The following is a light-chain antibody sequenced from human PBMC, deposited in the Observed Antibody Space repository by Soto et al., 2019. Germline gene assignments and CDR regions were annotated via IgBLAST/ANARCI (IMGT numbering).Light chain of an antibody. CDR3: QQYSSITRT. Sequence: DIQMTQSPSTLSASVGDRVTITCRASQSISSWLDWYQQKPGKAPKLLIYKASSLESGVPSRFSGSGSGTECTLTISRLQPDDFATYYGQQYSSITRTFGQGTKVVIK. V-gene: IGKV1-5*03. CDR2: KAS. J-gene: IGKJ1*01. CDR1: QSISSW.